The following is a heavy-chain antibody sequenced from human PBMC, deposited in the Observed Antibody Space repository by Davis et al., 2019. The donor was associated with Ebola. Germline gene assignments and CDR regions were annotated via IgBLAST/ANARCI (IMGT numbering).Heavy chain of an antibody. CDR2: VYNDGTTT. J-gene: IGHJ4*02. D-gene: IGHD6-19*01. Sequence: GESLKISCAASGFSFSTYWMHWVRQVPGKGLVWVSRVYNDGTTTTYADSVKGRFTISRDNAKNTLYLQMNSLRAEDTAVYYCATTPQYSSGQNKPFDYWGQGTLVTVSS. V-gene: IGHV3-74*01. CDR1: GFSFSTYW. CDR3: ATTPQYSSGQNKPFDY.